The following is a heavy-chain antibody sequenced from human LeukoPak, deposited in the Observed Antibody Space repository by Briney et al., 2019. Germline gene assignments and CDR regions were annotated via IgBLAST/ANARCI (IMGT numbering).Heavy chain of an antibody. CDR2: IYHTRST. CDR1: GYSISSGYY. Sequence: SETLSLTCTVSGYSISSGYYLGWIRQPPGKGLEWIGSIYHTRSTYYNLSLKSRVTISVDTSKNQFSLKLSSVTAADTAVYYCARFHGYSYGDIAYWGQGTLVTVSS. CDR3: ARFHGYSYGDIAY. J-gene: IGHJ4*02. D-gene: IGHD5-18*01. V-gene: IGHV4-38-2*02.